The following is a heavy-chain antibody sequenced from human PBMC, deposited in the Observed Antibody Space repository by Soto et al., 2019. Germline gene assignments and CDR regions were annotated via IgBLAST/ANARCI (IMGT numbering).Heavy chain of an antibody. CDR2: IYNSGRY. Sequence: SLTCTVSGGFIWGWIRQSPDKGLEWIGYIYNSGRYNYNPSLESRLTISIDTSKNQFSLRLASVTAADTAVYYCARTLPNRQLFDSWSQGTLVTVSS. V-gene: IGHV4-59*01. D-gene: IGHD1-1*01. CDR3: ARTLPNRQLFDS. CDR1: GGFI. J-gene: IGHJ4*02.